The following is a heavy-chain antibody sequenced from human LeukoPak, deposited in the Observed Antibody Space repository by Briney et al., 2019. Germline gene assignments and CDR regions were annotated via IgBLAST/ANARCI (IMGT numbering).Heavy chain of an antibody. V-gene: IGHV3-30*02. CDR1: GFTFSSYG. J-gene: IGHJ6*03. Sequence: QPGGSLRLSCAASGFTFSSYGMHWVRQAPGKGLEWVAVIWYGGSNKYYADSVKGRFTISIDNSKNTLYLQMNSLRAEDTAVYYCAKEGLGCSSTSCYYYYYYMDVWGKGTTVTVAS. CDR3: AKEGLGCSSTSCYYYYYYMDV. D-gene: IGHD2-2*01. CDR2: IWYGGSNK.